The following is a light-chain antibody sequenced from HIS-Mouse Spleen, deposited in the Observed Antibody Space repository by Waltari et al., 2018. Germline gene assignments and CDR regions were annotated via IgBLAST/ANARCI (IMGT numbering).Light chain of an antibody. J-gene: IGLJ3*02. Sequence: QSALTQPASVSGSPGQSITISCTGTSSDVGGYNYVSWYQQHPGKAPKLMIYYVSNRPSGVSTCFSGSKSGNTASLTISGLQAEDEADYSCSSYTSSSRVFGGGTKLTVL. CDR3: SSYTSSSRV. V-gene: IGLV2-14*03. CDR1: SSDVGGYNY. CDR2: YVS.